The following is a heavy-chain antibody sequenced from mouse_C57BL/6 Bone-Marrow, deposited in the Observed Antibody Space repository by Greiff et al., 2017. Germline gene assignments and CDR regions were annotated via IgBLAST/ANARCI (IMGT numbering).Heavy chain of an antibody. D-gene: IGHD1-1*01. V-gene: IGHV1-54*01. CDR2: IDPGSGGT. CDR1: GYAFTNYL. CDR3: ARSNYYGSSYYYFDY. J-gene: IGHJ2*01. Sequence: QVQLQQSGAELVRPGTSVKVSCKASGYAFTNYLIEWVKQRPGQGLEWIGVIDPGSGGTNYNEKFKGKATLTADKSSSTAYMQLISLTSEDSAVYVCARSNYYGSSYYYFDYWGQGTTLTVSS.